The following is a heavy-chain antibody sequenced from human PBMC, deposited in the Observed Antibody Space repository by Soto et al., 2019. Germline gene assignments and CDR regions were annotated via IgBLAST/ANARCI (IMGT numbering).Heavy chain of an antibody. J-gene: IGHJ3*02. Sequence: GGSLRLSCAASGFTFSSYWMHWVRQAPGKGLVWVSRINSDGSSTSYADSVKGRFTISRDNAKNTLYLQMNSLRAEDTAVYYCAGTYYDFWSGSTDAFDIWGQGTMVTVSS. CDR3: AGTYYDFWSGSTDAFDI. CDR2: INSDGSST. V-gene: IGHV3-74*01. D-gene: IGHD3-3*01. CDR1: GFTFSSYW.